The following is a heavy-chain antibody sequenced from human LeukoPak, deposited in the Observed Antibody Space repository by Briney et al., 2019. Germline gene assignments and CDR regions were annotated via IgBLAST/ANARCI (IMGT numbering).Heavy chain of an antibody. V-gene: IGHV5-51*01. CDR3: ARLDILTGYVWFDP. CDR2: IYHGDYDT. J-gene: IGHJ5*02. Sequence: LGESLKISCMCSGYGFTSYWIGWVRQMPGEGLEWMGIIYHGDYDTRYNPSFQGHVTISADKAVSTAYLQWSSLNASDTAMYYCARLDILTGYVWFDPWGEGTLVTVSS. D-gene: IGHD3-9*01. CDR1: GYGFTSYW.